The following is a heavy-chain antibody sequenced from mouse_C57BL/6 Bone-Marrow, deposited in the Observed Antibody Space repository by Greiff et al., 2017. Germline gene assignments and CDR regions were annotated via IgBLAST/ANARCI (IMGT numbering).Heavy chain of an antibody. J-gene: IGHJ4*01. D-gene: IGHD2-2*01. CDR2: IYPRSGNT. CDR3: AREGYYDAMGY. CDR1: GYTFTSYG. V-gene: IGHV1-81*01. Sequence: QVHVKQSGAELARPGASVKLSCTASGYTFTSYGISWVKQRTGQGLEWIGEIYPRSGNTYYNEKFKGKATLTADKNSSTAYMGLRSLTSEDSAVDFCAREGYYDAMGYWGQGTSVTVSS.